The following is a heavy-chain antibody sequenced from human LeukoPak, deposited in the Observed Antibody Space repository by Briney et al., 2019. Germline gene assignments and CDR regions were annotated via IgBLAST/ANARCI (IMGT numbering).Heavy chain of an antibody. CDR2: VSSSGSYT. Sequence: GGSLRLSCVASGFSLSNYIMSWVRQAPGKGLEWVSTVSSSGSYTYYADSVKGRFTISRDSSKNTVYLEVNSLRAEDTAVYYCAKHRGSSGADARPAEYWGQGTLVTVSS. CDR1: GFSLSNYI. V-gene: IGHV3-23*01. J-gene: IGHJ4*02. CDR3: AKHRGSSGADARPAEY. D-gene: IGHD5-12*01.